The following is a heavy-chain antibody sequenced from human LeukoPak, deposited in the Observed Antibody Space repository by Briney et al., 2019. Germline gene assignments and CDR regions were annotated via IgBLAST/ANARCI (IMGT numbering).Heavy chain of an antibody. V-gene: IGHV3-11*06. Sequence: GGSLRLSCAVSGFTFSDYWMTWIRQAAGKGLEWISYISSSSSYTNYADSVKCRFTISRDNAKNSLYLQMNTLSAEDTAVSYCTRDPYCGGGSCYSNYFDYWGQGTLVTVSS. J-gene: IGHJ4*02. D-gene: IGHD2-15*01. CDR3: TRDPYCGGGSCYSNYFDY. CDR2: ISSSSSYT. CDR1: GFTFSDYW.